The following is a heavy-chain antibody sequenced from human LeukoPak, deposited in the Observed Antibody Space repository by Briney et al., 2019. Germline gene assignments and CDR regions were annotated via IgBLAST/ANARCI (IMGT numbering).Heavy chain of an antibody. Sequence: GASVKVSCKASGYTFTSYYMHWVRQAPGQGLEWMGIINPSGGSTSYAQKFQGRVTMTRDTSTSTVYMELSSLRSEDTAVYYCARVPSSGVVVPAAKRGAFDIWGQGTMVTVSS. CDR2: INPSGGST. CDR1: GYTFTSYY. V-gene: IGHV1-46*01. CDR3: ARVPSSGVVVPAAKRGAFDI. J-gene: IGHJ3*02. D-gene: IGHD2-2*01.